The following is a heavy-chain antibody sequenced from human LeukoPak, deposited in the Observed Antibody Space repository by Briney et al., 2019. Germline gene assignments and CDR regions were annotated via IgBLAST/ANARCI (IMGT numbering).Heavy chain of an antibody. D-gene: IGHD2-2*03. CDR1: GGSISSSNYY. J-gene: IGHJ5*02. CDR2: IYYSGST. Sequence: PSETLSLTCTVSGGSISSSNYYWGWIRQPPGKGLEWIGYIYYSGSTNYNPSLKSRVTISVDTSKNQFSLKLSSVTAADTAVYYCARDRMDIPWFDPWGQGTLVTVSS. CDR3: ARDRMDIPWFDP. V-gene: IGHV4-61*01.